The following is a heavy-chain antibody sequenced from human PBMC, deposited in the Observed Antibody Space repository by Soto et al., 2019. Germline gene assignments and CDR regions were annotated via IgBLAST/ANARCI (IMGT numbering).Heavy chain of an antibody. J-gene: IGHJ3*02. CDR1: GISFSNAW. CDR3: TTTRPGTNVFDN. D-gene: IGHD1-1*01. CDR2: IRSKTDGGTT. Sequence: GGSLRPSCAASGISFSNAWMNWVRQAPGKGLEYIGRIRSKTDGGTTEYAAPVEGRFTVSRDDSKNTLYLQMSGLKTEDTAVYYCTTTRPGTNVFDNWGQGTLVTVS. V-gene: IGHV3-15*01.